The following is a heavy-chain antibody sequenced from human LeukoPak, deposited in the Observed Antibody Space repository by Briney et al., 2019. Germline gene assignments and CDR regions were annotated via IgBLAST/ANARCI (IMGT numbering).Heavy chain of an antibody. CDR2: INHSGST. CDR3: ARGGWFTTVFIY. CDR1: GGSFSGYY. V-gene: IGHV4-34*01. J-gene: IGHJ4*02. D-gene: IGHD4-17*01. Sequence: SETLSLTCAVYGGSFSGYYWSWIRQPPGKGLEWIGEINHSGSTNYNPSLRSRVTISVDTSKNQFSLKLSSVTAADTAVYYCARGGWFTTVFIYWGQGTLVTVSS.